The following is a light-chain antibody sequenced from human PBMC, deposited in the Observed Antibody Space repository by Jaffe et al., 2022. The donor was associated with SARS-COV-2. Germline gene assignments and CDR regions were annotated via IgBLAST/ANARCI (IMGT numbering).Light chain of an antibody. CDR2: EGS. CDR1: NSDFGGHNY. Sequence: QSALTQPASVSGSPGQSITISCAGTNSDFGGHNYVSWYQHHPGKAPKLVLFEGSSRPSGVSDRFSGSKSGNTASLTISGLQADDEADYYCSSHTDTSTPAFGGGTRLTVL. J-gene: IGLJ2*01. V-gene: IGLV2-14*01. CDR3: SSHTDTSTPA.